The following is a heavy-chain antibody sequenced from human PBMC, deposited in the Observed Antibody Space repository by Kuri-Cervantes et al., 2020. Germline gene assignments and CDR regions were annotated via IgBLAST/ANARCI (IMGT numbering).Heavy chain of an antibody. CDR2: FYYSGST. V-gene: IGHV4-39*01. CDR3: ARQGGSQYYFDY. D-gene: IGHD1-26*01. Sequence: SQTLSLICAVSGGSISSSTYYWGWIRQPPGKGLEWIGSFYYSGSTYYNPSLKSRVSISVDTSKNQFSLKLSSVTAADTAVYYCARQGGSQYYFDYWGQGTLVTVSS. CDR1: GGSISSSTYY. J-gene: IGHJ4*01.